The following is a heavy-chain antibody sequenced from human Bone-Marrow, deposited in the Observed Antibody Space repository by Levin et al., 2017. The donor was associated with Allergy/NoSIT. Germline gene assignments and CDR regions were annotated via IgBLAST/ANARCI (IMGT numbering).Heavy chain of an antibody. Sequence: SETLSLTCTVSGGSISSSSYYWGWIRQPPGKGLEWIGSIYYSGSTYYNPSLKSRVTISVDTSKNQFSLKLSSVTAADTAVYYCARLGGDFDWLLSGYFDYWGQGTLVTVSS. CDR1: GGSISSSSYY. CDR3: ARLGGDFDWLLSGYFDY. D-gene: IGHD3-9*01. CDR2: IYYSGST. J-gene: IGHJ4*02. V-gene: IGHV4-39*01.